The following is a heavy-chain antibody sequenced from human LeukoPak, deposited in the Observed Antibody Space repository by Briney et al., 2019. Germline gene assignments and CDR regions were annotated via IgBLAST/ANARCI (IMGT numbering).Heavy chain of an antibody. CDR1: GGSISSGGYY. J-gene: IGHJ4*02. V-gene: IGHV4-31*03. CDR3: AREGGPYRPLDY. Sequence: KSSETLSLTCTVSGGSISSGGYYWSWIRQHPGKGLEWIGYIYYSGSTYYNPSLKSRVTISVDTSKNQFSLKLSSVTAADTAVYYCAREGGPYRPLDYSGQGTLVTVSS. CDR2: IYYSGST.